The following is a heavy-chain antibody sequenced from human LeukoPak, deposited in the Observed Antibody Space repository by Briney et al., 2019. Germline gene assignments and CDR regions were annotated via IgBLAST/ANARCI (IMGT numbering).Heavy chain of an antibody. CDR2: IYYSGST. J-gene: IGHJ5*02. CDR3: ARWENYSGGGYNWFDP. D-gene: IGHD6-19*01. Sequence: SQTLSLTCAVSGGSISSGGYSWSWIRQPPGKGLEWIGYIYYSGSTNYNPSLKSLVTISVDTSKNQFSLKLSSVTAADTAVYYWARWENYSGGGYNWFDPGGQGTLVTVSS. CDR1: GGSISSGGYS. V-gene: IGHV4-61*08.